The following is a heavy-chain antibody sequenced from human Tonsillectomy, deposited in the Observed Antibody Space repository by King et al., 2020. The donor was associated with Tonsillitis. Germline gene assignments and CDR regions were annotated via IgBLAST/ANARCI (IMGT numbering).Heavy chain of an antibody. D-gene: IGHD4-17*01. CDR3: AREVAQADNGDYVNYYYYMDV. Sequence: QLVQSGGGLVQPGRSLRLSCAASGFTFRSYEMNWVRQAPGKGLDWVSYISSSGSTIYYADSVKGRFTISRDNAKNSLYLQMSSLRAEDTAVYYCAREVAQADNGDYVNYYYYMDVWGKGTTVTVSS. CDR2: ISSSGSTI. CDR1: GFTFRSYE. J-gene: IGHJ6*03. V-gene: IGHV3-48*03.